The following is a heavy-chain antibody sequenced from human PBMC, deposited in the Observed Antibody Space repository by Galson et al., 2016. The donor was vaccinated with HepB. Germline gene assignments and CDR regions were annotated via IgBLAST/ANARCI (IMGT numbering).Heavy chain of an antibody. CDR1: GFTFSNFA. D-gene: IGHD2-15*01. Sequence: SLRLSCATSGFTFSNFAMNWVRQAPGKGLEWVSSISSRGRSTYYADSVKGRFTISRDNSKNTLYLQMDSLRVEDTAVYFCAKDLPLFYPRMTFDSWGQGTQVTVSS. CDR2: ISSRGRST. J-gene: IGHJ4*02. CDR3: AKDLPLFYPRMTFDS. V-gene: IGHV3-23*01.